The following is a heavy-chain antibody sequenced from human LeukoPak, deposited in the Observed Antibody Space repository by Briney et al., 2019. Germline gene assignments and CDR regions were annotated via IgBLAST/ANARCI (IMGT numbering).Heavy chain of an antibody. V-gene: IGHV4-59*01. CDR2: IYYTGHNPT. J-gene: IGHJ4*02. CDR1: GGSLTNYY. CDR3: ARGDGWGDAVDGMGY. Sequence: PSETLSLTCTVSGGSLTNYYWTWIRQPPGKGLEWIGHIYYTGHNPTEYNPSLQGRVTISVDTSQNQFSLKLNSVTAADTAVYFCARGDGWGDAVDGMGYWGQGILVTVSS. D-gene: IGHD3-10*01.